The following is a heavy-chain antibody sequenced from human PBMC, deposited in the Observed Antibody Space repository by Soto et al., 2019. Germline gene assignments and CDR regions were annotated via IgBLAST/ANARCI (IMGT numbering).Heavy chain of an antibody. V-gene: IGHV3-21*01. CDR2: IISSSS. CDR3: AREYASASGRAFDI. CDR1: GFTVGTYS. J-gene: IGHJ3*02. D-gene: IGHD2-8*01. Sequence: EVQLVESGGGLVKPGGSLRLSCAASGFTVGTYSMNWVRQAPGKGLEWVSSIISSSSYYSDSVKGRFAISRDNAKNSLYLQMNSLRAEDTAVYYCAREYASASGRAFDIGGQVTTVTVCS.